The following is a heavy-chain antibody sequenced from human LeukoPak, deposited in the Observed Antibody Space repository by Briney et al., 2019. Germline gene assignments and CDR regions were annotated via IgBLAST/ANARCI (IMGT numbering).Heavy chain of an antibody. Sequence: SETLSLTCTVSGGSISSYYWSWIRQPPGKGLEWIGSIYHSGSTYYNPSLKSRVTISVDTSKNQFSLKLSSVTAADTAVYHCARGSGSPYWGQGTLVTVSS. J-gene: IGHJ4*02. V-gene: IGHV4-59*08. CDR1: GGSISSYY. CDR3: ARGSGSPY. D-gene: IGHD2-15*01. CDR2: IYHSGST.